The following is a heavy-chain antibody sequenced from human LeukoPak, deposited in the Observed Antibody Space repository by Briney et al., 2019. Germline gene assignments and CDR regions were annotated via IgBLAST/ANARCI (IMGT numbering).Heavy chain of an antibody. J-gene: IGHJ5*02. Sequence: SETLSLTCTVSGGSISSYYWSWIRQPPGKGLEWIGYIYYSGSTNYNPSLKSRVTMSVDTSKNQFSLKLSSVTAADTAVYYCAREVVRITMVRGVNNWFDPWGQGTLVTVSS. V-gene: IGHV4-59*12. CDR3: AREVVRITMVRGVNNWFDP. D-gene: IGHD3-10*01. CDR1: GGSISSYY. CDR2: IYYSGST.